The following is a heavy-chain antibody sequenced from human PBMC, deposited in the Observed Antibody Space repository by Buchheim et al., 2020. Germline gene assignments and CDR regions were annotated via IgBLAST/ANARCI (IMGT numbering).Heavy chain of an antibody. Sequence: EVQLVESGGGLVQPGGSLRLSCAASGFTFSSCEMNWVRQAPGKGLEWISYISSSASTRHYADSVKGRSTISRDNGKNSLFLQMNSLRAEDTAVYYCARDGPYAATIDYWGQGIL. D-gene: IGHD5-24*01. V-gene: IGHV3-48*03. CDR3: ARDGPYAATIDY. J-gene: IGHJ4*02. CDR2: ISSSASTR. CDR1: GFTFSSCE.